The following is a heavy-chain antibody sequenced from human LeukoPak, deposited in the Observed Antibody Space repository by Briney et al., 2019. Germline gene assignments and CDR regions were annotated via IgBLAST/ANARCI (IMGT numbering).Heavy chain of an antibody. CDR1: GYTFTSYD. D-gene: IGHD6-25*01. V-gene: IGHV1-8*03. Sequence: ASVKVSCKASGYTFTSYDINWVRQATGQGLEWMGWMNPNSGNTGYAQKFQGRVTITRNTSISTAYMELSSLRSEDTAVYYCARDSASQNWFDPWGQGTLVTVSS. J-gene: IGHJ5*02. CDR3: ARDSASQNWFDP. CDR2: MNPNSGNT.